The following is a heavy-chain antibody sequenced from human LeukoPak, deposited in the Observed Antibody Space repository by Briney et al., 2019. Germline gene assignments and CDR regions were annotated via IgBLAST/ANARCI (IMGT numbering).Heavy chain of an antibody. J-gene: IGHJ3*01. D-gene: IGHD1-26*01. CDR3: AREGYGGGQDFDV. CDR2: INPNNGGT. Sequence: ASVKVSCKASGYTFTGYYMHWVRQAPGQGLEWMGWINPNNGGTNYAQKFQGRVTMTRDTSISAAYMDLSRLKSDDTAVYYCAREGYGGGQDFDVWGQGTMVTVSS. CDR1: GYTFTGYY. V-gene: IGHV1-2*02.